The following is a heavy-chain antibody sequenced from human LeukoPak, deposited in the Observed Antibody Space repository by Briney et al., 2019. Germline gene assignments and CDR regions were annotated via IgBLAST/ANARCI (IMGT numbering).Heavy chain of an antibody. Sequence: SETLPLTCTVSGGSISSYYWSWIRQPPGKGLEWIGYIYYSGSTNYNPSLKSRVTISVDTSKNQFSLRLSSVTAADTAVYYCARHQRVVESNWFDPWGHGTLVSVSS. J-gene: IGHJ5*02. V-gene: IGHV4-59*08. CDR2: IYYSGST. CDR3: ARHQRVVESNWFDP. D-gene: IGHD2-15*01. CDR1: GGSISSYY.